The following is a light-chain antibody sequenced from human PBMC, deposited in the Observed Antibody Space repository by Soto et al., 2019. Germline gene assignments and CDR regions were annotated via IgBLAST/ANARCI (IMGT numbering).Light chain of an antibody. Sequence: EIVLTQSPGILSLSPGERATLSCRASQSVSSSYLAWYQQKPGQAPRLLIYGASSRAPGIPDRFSGSGSGTDFPLTISRLEPEDFAVYYYQQYGNSPFTFGQGTRLEIK. CDR1: QSVSSSY. J-gene: IGKJ5*01. CDR3: QQYGNSPFT. V-gene: IGKV3-20*01. CDR2: GAS.